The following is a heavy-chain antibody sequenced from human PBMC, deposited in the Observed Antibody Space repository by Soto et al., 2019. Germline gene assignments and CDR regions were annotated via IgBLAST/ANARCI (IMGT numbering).Heavy chain of an antibody. D-gene: IGHD1-1*01. V-gene: IGHV1-69*13. Sequence: SVKVSCKASGYSFTDYHIHWVRQAPRQGLEWVGGVIPRFGTTNFAPTLQGRVTITVDQSMNTVYMELSSLRSEDTALYYCARGRGLYNSGRSQLDSWGQGTLVTVSS. CDR3: ARGRGLYNSGRSQLDS. CDR2: VIPRFGTT. CDR1: GYSFTDYH. J-gene: IGHJ4*02.